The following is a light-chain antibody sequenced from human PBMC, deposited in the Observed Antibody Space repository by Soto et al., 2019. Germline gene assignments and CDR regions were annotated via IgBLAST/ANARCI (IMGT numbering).Light chain of an antibody. Sequence: DIQMTQSPSTLSASVGDRVTITCRASQSISSWLAWYQQKPGKAPKLLIYDASSLESGVPSRFSGSGSGTDFTLTISSLQPEDFAVYYCQQDYNLPITFGQGTRLEIK. CDR3: QQDYNLPIT. CDR2: DAS. CDR1: QSISSW. J-gene: IGKJ5*01. V-gene: IGKV1-5*01.